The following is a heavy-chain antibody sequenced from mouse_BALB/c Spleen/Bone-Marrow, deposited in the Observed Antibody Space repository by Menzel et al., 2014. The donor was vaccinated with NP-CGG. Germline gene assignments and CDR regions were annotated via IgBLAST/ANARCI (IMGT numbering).Heavy chain of an antibody. CDR3: AKNQGAFDY. D-gene: IGHD3-1*01. J-gene: IGHJ2*01. V-gene: IGHV5-6-3*01. CDR1: GFTFSNYG. CDR2: INSNGGIT. Sequence: EVMLVESGGGLVQPGGSLKLSCAASGFTFSNYGMSWVRQTPDKRLELVATINSNGGITYYPDSVKGRFTISRDNAKNTLYLQMSSLKSEDTAMYYCAKNQGAFDYWGQGTTLTVSS.